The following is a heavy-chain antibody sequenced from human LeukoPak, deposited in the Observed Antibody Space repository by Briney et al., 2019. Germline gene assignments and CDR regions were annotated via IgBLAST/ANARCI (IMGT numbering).Heavy chain of an antibody. CDR3: AKGLTYYYDSSGYYYYYYYMDV. CDR1: GFTSSSYG. V-gene: IGHV3-30*02. Sequence: GGSLRLSCAASGFTSSSYGMHWVRQAPGKGLEWVAFIRYDGSNKYYADSVKGRFTISRDNSKNTLYLQMNSLRAEDTAVYYCAKGLTYYYDSSGYYYYYYYMDVWGKGTTVTVSS. CDR2: IRYDGSNK. D-gene: IGHD3-22*01. J-gene: IGHJ6*03.